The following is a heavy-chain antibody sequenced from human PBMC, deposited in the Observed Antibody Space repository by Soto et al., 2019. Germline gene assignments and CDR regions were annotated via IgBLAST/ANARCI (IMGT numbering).Heavy chain of an antibody. V-gene: IGHV4-61*01. Sequence: QVQLQESGPGLVKPSETLSLTCTVSGGSVSSGSYYWSWIRQPPGKGLEWIGYIYYSGSTNYNPSLKSRVTISVDASKNQFSLKLSSVTAADTAVYFCARAYDSSGYYFPGYWGQGTLVTVFS. CDR2: IYYSGST. J-gene: IGHJ4*02. CDR1: GGSVSSGSYY. D-gene: IGHD3-22*01. CDR3: ARAYDSSGYYFPGY.